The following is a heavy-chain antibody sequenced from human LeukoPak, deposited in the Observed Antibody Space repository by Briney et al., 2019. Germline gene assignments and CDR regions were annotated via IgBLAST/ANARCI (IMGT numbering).Heavy chain of an antibody. J-gene: IGHJ6*03. D-gene: IGHD3-16*01. CDR2: MSYDGPNI. CDR3: AKLGGHPLHNYYVGV. Sequence: PGRSLRLSCAASGFAFSSYGMHWVRQAPGKGLEWVAVMSYDGPNIYYADSVKGRFTISRDNSKNMLFLQMNSLRAEDTAVYYCAKLGGHPLHNYYVGVWGKGTTVAVSS. V-gene: IGHV3-30*18. CDR1: GFAFSSYG.